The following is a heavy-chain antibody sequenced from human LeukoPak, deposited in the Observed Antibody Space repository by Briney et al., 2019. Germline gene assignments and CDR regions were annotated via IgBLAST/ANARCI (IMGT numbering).Heavy chain of an antibody. CDR1: GYSISSGYY. CDR2: IYHSGNT. J-gene: IGHJ4*02. CDR3: ARHPPRTYYYGSGSYYKSFDY. V-gene: IGHV4-38-2*02. Sequence: SETLSLTCSVSGYSISSGYYWGWIRQPPGKGLEWIGSIYHSGNTYYNPSLKSRVTISVDTSKNQFSLKLSSVTAADTAVYYCARHPPRTYYYGSGSYYKSFDYWGQGTLVTVSS. D-gene: IGHD3-10*01.